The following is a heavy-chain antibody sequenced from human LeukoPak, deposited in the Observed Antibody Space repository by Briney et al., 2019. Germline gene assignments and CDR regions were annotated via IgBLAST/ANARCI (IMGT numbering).Heavy chain of an antibody. CDR1: GGSISSSSYY. Sequence: PSETLSLTCTVSGGSISSSSYYWGWIRQPPGQGLEWIGSIYYSGSTYYNPSLKSRFTISVDTSKNQFSLKLSSVTAADTAVYYCARRGFTYYYDSSGYYYGYYFDYWGQGTLVTVSS. J-gene: IGHJ4*02. D-gene: IGHD3-22*01. CDR3: ARRGFTYYYDSSGYYYGYYFDY. V-gene: IGHV4-39*01. CDR2: IYYSGST.